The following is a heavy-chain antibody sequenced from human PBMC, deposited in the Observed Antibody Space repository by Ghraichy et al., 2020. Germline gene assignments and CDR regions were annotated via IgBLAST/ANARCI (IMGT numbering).Heavy chain of an antibody. J-gene: IGHJ4*02. D-gene: IGHD5-24*01. CDR2: IYSGGST. V-gene: IGHV3-66*01. CDR1: GFTVSSNY. Sequence: GGSLRLSCAASGFTVSSNYMSWVRQAPGKGLEWVSVIYSGGSTYYADSVKGRFTISRDNSKNTLYLQMNSLRAEDTAVYYCARSVEMATITLDYWGQGTLVTVSS. CDR3: ARSVEMATITLDY.